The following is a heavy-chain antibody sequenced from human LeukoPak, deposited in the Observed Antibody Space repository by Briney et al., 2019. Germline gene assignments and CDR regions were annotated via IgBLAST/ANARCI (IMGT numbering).Heavy chain of an antibody. Sequence: SQTLSLTCTVSGGSISSGGYYWSWIRQHPGKGLEWIGYIYYSGSTYYNPSLKSRVTLSVDTSKNQFSLKLSSVTAADTAVYYCARVSEGITMVRGVISYWGQGTLVTVSS. D-gene: IGHD3-10*01. CDR3: ARVSEGITMVRGVISY. V-gene: IGHV4-31*03. J-gene: IGHJ4*02. CDR2: IYYSGST. CDR1: GGSISSGGYY.